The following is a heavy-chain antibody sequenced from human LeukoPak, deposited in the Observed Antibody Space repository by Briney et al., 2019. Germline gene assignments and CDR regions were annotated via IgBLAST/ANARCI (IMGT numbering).Heavy chain of an antibody. CDR2: INPSGGST. CDR1: GYAFTSYY. D-gene: IGHD1-1*01. Sequence: ASVKVSCKASGYAFTSYYMHWVRQAPGQGLEWMGIINPSGGSTSYAQKFQGRVTMTRDTSTSTVYMELSSLRSEDTAVYYCARDYWNDDAFDIWGQGTMVTVSS. V-gene: IGHV1-46*01. CDR3: ARDYWNDDAFDI. J-gene: IGHJ3*02.